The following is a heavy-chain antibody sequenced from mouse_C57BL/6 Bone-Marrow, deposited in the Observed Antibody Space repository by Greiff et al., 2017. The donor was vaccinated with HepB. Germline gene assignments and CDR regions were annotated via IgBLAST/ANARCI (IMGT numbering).Heavy chain of an antibody. CDR3: ARYLGRCRGFAY. J-gene: IGHJ3*01. CDR2: INPSSGYT. V-gene: IGHV1-7*01. D-gene: IGHD4-1*01. Sequence: QVQLQQSGAELAKPGASVKLSCKASGYTFTSYWMHWVKQRPGQGLEWIGYINPSSGYTKYNQKFKDKATLTADKSSNTAYMQLSSLTYEDSAVYYCARYLGRCRGFAYWGQGTLVTVSA. CDR1: GYTFTSYW.